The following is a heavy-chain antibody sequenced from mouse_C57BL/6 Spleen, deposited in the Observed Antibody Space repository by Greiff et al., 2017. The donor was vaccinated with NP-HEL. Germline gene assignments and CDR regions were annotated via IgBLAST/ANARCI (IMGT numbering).Heavy chain of an antibody. CDR2: IDPEDGET. Sequence: VQLKESGAELVKPGASVKLSCTASGFNIKDYYMHWVKQRTEQGLEWIGRIDPEDGETKYAPKFQGKATITADTSSNTAYLQLSSLTSEDTAVYYCASLNYYGSSYGYFDVWGTGTTVTVSS. V-gene: IGHV14-2*01. D-gene: IGHD1-1*01. CDR3: ASLNYYGSSYGYFDV. J-gene: IGHJ1*03. CDR1: GFNIKDYY.